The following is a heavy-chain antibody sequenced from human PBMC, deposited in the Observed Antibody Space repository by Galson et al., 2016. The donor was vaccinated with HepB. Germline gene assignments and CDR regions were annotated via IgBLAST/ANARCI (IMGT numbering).Heavy chain of an antibody. CDR1: GGSLASYY. CDR3: ARSVSGDYSFGPDY. V-gene: IGHV4-59*01. D-gene: IGHD4-17*01. CDR2: IYYSGST. Sequence: SETLSLTCTVSGGSLASYYWTWIRQPPGKGLEWIGCIYYSGSTNYSPSLKSRVTISLDTSGNEFSLKLSSVTAADTAVYYCARSVSGDYSFGPDYWGQGTLVTFSS. J-gene: IGHJ4*02.